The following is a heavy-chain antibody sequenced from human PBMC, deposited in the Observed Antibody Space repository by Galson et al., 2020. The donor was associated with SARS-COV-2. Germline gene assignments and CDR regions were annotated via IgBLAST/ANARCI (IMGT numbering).Heavy chain of an antibody. CDR1: GFVFSRHT. J-gene: IGHJ4*02. CDR2: ISYDESDE. Sequence: GESLKISCTASGFVFSRHTMHWVRQAPGKGLEWVAAISYDESDEYYSDSVKGRFTISRDNSKNTLYLQMNSLRLEDTAVYSCARQAPRIAARPIDYWGQGTLVTVSS. V-gene: IGHV3-30*04. CDR3: ARQAPRIAARPIDY. D-gene: IGHD6-6*01.